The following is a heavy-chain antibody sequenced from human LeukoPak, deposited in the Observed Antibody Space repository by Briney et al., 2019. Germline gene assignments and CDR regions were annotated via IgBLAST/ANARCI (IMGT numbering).Heavy chain of an antibody. V-gene: IGHV1-69*04. CDR3: ARISDDSSGYYY. Sequence: ASVKVSCTASGGTFSSYAISWVRQAPGQGLEWMGRIIPILGIANYAQKFQGRVTITADKSTSTAYMELSSLRSEDTAVYYCARISDDSSGYYYWGQGTLVTVSS. D-gene: IGHD3-22*01. CDR1: GGTFSSYA. CDR2: IIPILGIA. J-gene: IGHJ4*02.